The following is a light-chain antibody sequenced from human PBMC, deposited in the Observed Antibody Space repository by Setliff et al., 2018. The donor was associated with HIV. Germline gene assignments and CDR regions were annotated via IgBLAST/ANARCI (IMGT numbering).Light chain of an antibody. CDR2: DVT. CDR1: SSDVGGYNY. J-gene: IGLJ1*01. CDR3: QSYDSSLSGFYV. V-gene: IGLV2-14*03. Sequence: QSVLTQPASVSGSPGQSITISCTGTSSDVGGYNYVSWYQHYPGKAPKFMIYDVTTRPSGVSNRFSGSKSGNTASLTISGLQAEDEADYYCQSYDSSLSGFYVFGTGTRSPS.